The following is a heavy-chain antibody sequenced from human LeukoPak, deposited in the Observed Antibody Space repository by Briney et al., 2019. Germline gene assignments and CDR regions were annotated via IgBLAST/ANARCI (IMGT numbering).Heavy chain of an antibody. CDR2: INHSGST. D-gene: IGHD6-13*01. CDR1: GGSFSGYY. Sequence: SETLSLTCAVYGGSFSGYYWSWIRQPPGKGLEWIGEINHSGSTNYNPSLKSRFTISVDTSKNQFSLKLSSVTAADTAVYYCARKKQQLVRPFDYWGQGTLVTVSS. CDR3: ARKKQQLVRPFDY. V-gene: IGHV4-34*01. J-gene: IGHJ4*02.